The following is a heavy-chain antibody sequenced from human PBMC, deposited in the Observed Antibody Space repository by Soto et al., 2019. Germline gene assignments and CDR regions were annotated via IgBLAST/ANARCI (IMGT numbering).Heavy chain of an antibody. J-gene: IGHJ5*01. CDR1: EFSLSTYS. D-gene: IGHD3-10*01. Sequence: GGSLRLSCTASEFSLSTYSMNWVRQAPGKGLEWVSYISSSGLTTYYADFAEGRFTISRDNAKDSLYLHLNSLRVGDTAVYYCARYGTRGDWWGLGTQVTVSS. CDR3: ARYGTRGDW. CDR2: ISSSGLTT. V-gene: IGHV3-48*04.